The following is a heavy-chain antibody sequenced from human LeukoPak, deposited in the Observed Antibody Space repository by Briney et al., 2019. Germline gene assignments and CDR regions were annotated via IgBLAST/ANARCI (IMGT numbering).Heavy chain of an antibody. Sequence: PGGSLRLSCAASGFTFSSYAMSWVRQAPGKGLGWVSAISGSGGSTYYADSVKGRFTISRDNSKNTLYLQMNSLRAEDTAVYYCAKEWNSSSWPYYFDYWGQGTLVTVSS. CDR1: GFTFSSYA. CDR3: AKEWNSSSWPYYFDY. D-gene: IGHD6-13*01. CDR2: ISGSGGST. V-gene: IGHV3-23*01. J-gene: IGHJ4*02.